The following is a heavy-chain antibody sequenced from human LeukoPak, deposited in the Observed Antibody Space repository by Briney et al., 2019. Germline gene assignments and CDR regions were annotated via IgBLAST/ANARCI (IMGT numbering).Heavy chain of an antibody. V-gene: IGHV3-23*01. Sequence: GGSLRLSCSASGFTFSSYAMSWVRQAPGKGLEWVSAISGSGGSTYYADSVKGRLTISRDNSKNTLYLQMNSLRAEDTAVYYCAKDRSGYSYGYWDYWGQGTLVTVSS. D-gene: IGHD5-18*01. CDR2: ISGSGGST. J-gene: IGHJ4*02. CDR1: GFTFSSYA. CDR3: AKDRSGYSYGYWDY.